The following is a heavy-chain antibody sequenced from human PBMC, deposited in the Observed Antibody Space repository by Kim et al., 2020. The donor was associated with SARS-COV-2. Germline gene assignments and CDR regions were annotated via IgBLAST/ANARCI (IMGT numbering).Heavy chain of an antibody. CDR3: AKDSLWELLGSKRVDFDY. CDR1: GFTFSSYA. J-gene: IGHJ4*02. D-gene: IGHD1-26*01. V-gene: IGHV3-23*01. Sequence: GGSLRLSCAASGFTFSSYAMSWVRQAPGKGLEWVSAISGSGGSTYYADSVKGRFTISRDNSKNTLYLQMNSLRAEDTAVYYCAKDSLWELLGSKRVDFDYWGPGTLVTVSS. CDR2: ISGSGGST.